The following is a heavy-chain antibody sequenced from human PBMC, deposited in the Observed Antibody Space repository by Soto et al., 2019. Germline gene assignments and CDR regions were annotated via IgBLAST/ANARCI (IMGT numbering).Heavy chain of an antibody. Sequence: ASVEVSCKASGYTFTSYCISWVRQAPGQGLEWMGWISAYNGNTDYAQKLQGRVTMTTDTSTSTAYMELRSLRSDDTAVYYCARDPAVAFDYWGQGTLVTVSS. J-gene: IGHJ4*02. D-gene: IGHD6-19*01. CDR3: ARDPAVAFDY. CDR2: ISAYNGNT. V-gene: IGHV1-18*04. CDR1: GYTFTSYC.